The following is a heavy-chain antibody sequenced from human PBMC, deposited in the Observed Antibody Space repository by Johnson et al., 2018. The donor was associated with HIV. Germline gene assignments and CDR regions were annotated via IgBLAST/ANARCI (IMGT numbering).Heavy chain of an antibody. D-gene: IGHD1-26*01. CDR3: AREAGGSYPDAFDF. V-gene: IGHV3-7*01. CDR1: GFTFSSYA. J-gene: IGHJ3*01. CDR2: INQDGSAK. Sequence: VQLVESGGGVVQPGRSLRLSCAASGFTFSSYAMHWVRQAPGKGLEWVANINQDGSAKYYVDSVKGRFTISRDNAKNSLYLQINSVRAEDTAVYYCAREAGGSYPDAFDFWGQGTMV.